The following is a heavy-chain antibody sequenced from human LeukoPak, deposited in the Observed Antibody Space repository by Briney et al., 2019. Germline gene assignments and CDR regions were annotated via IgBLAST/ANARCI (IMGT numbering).Heavy chain of an antibody. Sequence: GGSLRLSCAASGFTFSDYGMHWVRQAPGKGLEWVAFIRYDGSSKYYADSVKGRFTISRDNSKNTLYLQMNSLRADDTAVYYCARIGGAYSPDYWGQGTLVTVSS. J-gene: IGHJ4*02. CDR1: GFTFSDYG. CDR2: IRYDGSSK. D-gene: IGHD5-18*01. V-gene: IGHV3-30*02. CDR3: ARIGGAYSPDY.